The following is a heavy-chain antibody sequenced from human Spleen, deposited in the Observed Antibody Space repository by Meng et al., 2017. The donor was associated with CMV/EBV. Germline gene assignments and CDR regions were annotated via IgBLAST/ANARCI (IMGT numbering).Heavy chain of an antibody. V-gene: IGHV1-24*01. Sequence: ASVKVSCKVSGYTLTELSMHWVRQAPGKGLEWMGGFDPEDGETIYAQKFQGRVTMTEDTSTDTAYMELSSLRSEDTAVYYCATLLGYCSSTSCYTSSNWFDPWGQGTLVTVSS. J-gene: IGHJ5*02. D-gene: IGHD2-2*01. CDR2: FDPEDGET. CDR1: GYTLTELS. CDR3: ATLLGYCSSTSCYTSSNWFDP.